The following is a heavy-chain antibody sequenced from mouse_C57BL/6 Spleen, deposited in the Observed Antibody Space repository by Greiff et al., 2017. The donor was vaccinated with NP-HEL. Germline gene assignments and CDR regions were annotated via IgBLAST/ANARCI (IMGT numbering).Heavy chain of an antibody. CDR2: ISYDGSN. V-gene: IGHV3-6*01. J-gene: IGHJ4*01. CDR3: ARANWYAMDY. D-gene: IGHD4-1*01. CDR1: GYSITSGYY. Sequence: EVQLVESGPGLVKPSQSLSLTCSVTGYSITSGYYWNWIRQFPGNKLEWMGYISYDGSNNYNPSLKNRISITRDTSKNQFFLKLNSVTTEDTATYYCARANWYAMDYWGQGTSVTVSS.